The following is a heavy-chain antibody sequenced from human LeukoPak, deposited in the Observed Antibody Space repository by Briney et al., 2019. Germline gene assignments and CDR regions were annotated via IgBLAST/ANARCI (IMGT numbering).Heavy chain of an antibody. Sequence: GGSLRLSCAASGFMFSSYSMNWVRQAPGKGLEWVSGINDNGGSRYHADSVKGRFTISRDNSRSVLFLELASLRAEDTAVYYCARYYGSGSYFYLDYWGQGALVTVSS. CDR2: INDNGGSR. J-gene: IGHJ4*02. V-gene: IGHV3-23*01. CDR1: GFMFSSYS. CDR3: ARYYGSGSYFYLDY. D-gene: IGHD3-10*01.